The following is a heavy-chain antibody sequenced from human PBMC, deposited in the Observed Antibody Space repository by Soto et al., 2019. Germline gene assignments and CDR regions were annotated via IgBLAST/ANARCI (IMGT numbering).Heavy chain of an antibody. V-gene: IGHV1-46*01. CDR3: ATGVLRFLEWLSPYGMDV. D-gene: IGHD3-3*01. CDR1: GYTFTSYY. J-gene: IGHJ6*02. CDR2: INPSGGST. Sequence: ASVKVSCKASGYTFTSYYMHWVRQAPGQGLEWMGIINPSGGSTSYAQKFQGRVTMTRDTSTSTVYMELSSLRSEDTAVYYCATGVLRFLEWLSPYGMDVWGQGTTVTVSS.